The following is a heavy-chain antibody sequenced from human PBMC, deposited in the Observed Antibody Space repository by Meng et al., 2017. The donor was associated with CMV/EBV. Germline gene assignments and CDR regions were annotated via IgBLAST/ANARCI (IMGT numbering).Heavy chain of an antibody. V-gene: IGHV3-30*02. CDR1: GFTFSSYG. Sequence: QVQLVESGGGVVQPGGYLRLSCAASGFTFSSYGMHWVRQAPGKGLEWVAFIRYDGSNKYYADSVKGRFTISRDNSKNTLYLQMNSLRAEDTAVYYCAKEVVAGYFDYWGQGTLVTVSS. J-gene: IGHJ4*02. D-gene: IGHD6-19*01. CDR3: AKEVVAGYFDY. CDR2: IRYDGSNK.